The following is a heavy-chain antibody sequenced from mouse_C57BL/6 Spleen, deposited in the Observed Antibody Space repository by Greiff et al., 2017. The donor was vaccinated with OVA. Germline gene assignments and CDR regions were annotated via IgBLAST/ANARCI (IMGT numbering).Heavy chain of an antibody. D-gene: IGHD1-1*01. CDR2: IDPSDSYT. Sequence: QVQLQQPGAELVKPGASVKLSCKASGYTFTSYWMQWVKQRPGQGLEWIGEIDPSDSYTNYNQKFKGKATMTVDTSSSTAYMQLSSLTSEDSAVYYCARSGYYGSSFYAMDYWGQGTSVTVSS. CDR1: GYTFTSYW. J-gene: IGHJ4*01. CDR3: ARSGYYGSSFYAMDY. V-gene: IGHV1-50*01.